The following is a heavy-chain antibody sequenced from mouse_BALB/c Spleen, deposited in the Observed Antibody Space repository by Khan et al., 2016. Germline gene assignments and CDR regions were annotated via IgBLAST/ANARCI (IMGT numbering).Heavy chain of an antibody. CDR1: GNSISSVYS. Sequence: EVQLQESGPDLVKTSQSLSLTCTVTGNSISSVYSWHWIRQFPGNKMEWMAYIHYSGSTKYNQSLKSRIHITRVTSKNQFFLQLISAPTEDTATYYCTRGDYYGSGYWGKGTTLTVSS. D-gene: IGHD1-1*01. J-gene: IGHJ2*01. CDR3: TRGDYYGSGY. V-gene: IGHV3-1*02. CDR2: IHYSGST.